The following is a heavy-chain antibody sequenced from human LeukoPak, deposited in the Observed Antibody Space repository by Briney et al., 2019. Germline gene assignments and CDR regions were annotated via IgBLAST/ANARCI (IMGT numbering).Heavy chain of an antibody. CDR3: ARGGYSYGYYSGAFDI. Sequence: ASVKVSCKATGFTFINSAIQWVRQARGQRLESIGWIVVGSGNTNYAQKFQERVTITRDMSTSTTYMELSSLRSEDTAVYYCARGGYSYGYYSGAFDIWGQGTMVTVSS. J-gene: IGHJ3*02. V-gene: IGHV1-58*02. D-gene: IGHD5-18*01. CDR2: IVVGSGNT. CDR1: GFTFINSA.